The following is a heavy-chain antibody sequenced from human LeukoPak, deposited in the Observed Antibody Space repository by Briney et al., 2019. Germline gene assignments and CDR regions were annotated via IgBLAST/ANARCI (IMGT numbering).Heavy chain of an antibody. Sequence: ASVKVSCKASGYTFTGYYMHWVRQAPGQGLEWMGWINPNSGGTNYAQKFQGRVTMTRDTSISTAYMELSRLRSDDTAVYYCARSVDDFWSGYYFDYWGQGTLATVSS. J-gene: IGHJ4*02. CDR3: ARSVDDFWSGYYFDY. V-gene: IGHV1-2*02. CDR2: INPNSGGT. D-gene: IGHD3-3*01. CDR1: GYTFTGYY.